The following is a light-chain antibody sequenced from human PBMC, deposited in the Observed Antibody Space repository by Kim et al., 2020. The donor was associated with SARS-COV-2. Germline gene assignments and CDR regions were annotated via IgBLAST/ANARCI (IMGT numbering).Light chain of an antibody. CDR1: SSDVGAYNY. V-gene: IGLV2-14*03. Sequence: GQSITISCTGTSSDVGAYNYVSWYQQHPGKAPKLMIYDVSNRPSGVPNRFSGSKSGNTASLTISGLQAEDEADYYCSSYRSSTTYVFGTGTKVTVL. CDR2: DVS. J-gene: IGLJ1*01. CDR3: SSYRSSTTYV.